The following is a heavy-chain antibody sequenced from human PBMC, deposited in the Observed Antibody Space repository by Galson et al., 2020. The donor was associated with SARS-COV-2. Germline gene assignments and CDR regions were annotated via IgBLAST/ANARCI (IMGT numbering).Heavy chain of an antibody. Sequence: ASVKVYCKVSGYTLTELSMHWVRQAPGKGLEWMGGFDPEDGETIYAQKFQGRVTMTEDTSTDTAYMELSSLRSEDTAVYYCATSTPIVVVPAAYGFWFDPWGQGTLVTVSS. J-gene: IGHJ5*02. V-gene: IGHV1-24*01. D-gene: IGHD2-2*01. CDR1: GYTLTELS. CDR3: ATSTPIVVVPAAYGFWFDP. CDR2: FDPEDGET.